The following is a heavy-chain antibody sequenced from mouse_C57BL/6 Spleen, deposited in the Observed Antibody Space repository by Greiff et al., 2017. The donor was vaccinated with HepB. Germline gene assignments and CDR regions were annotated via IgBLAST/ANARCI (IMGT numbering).Heavy chain of an antibody. CDR2: ISDGGSYT. V-gene: IGHV5-4*01. CDR3: ARDDYGSSYNYFDD. Sequence: EVQGVESGGGLVKPGGSLKLSCAASGFTFSSYAMSWVRQTPEKRLEWVATISDGGSYTYYPDNVKGRFTISRDNAKNNLYLQMSHLKSEDTAMYYCARDDYGSSYNYFDDWGQGTTLTVSS. D-gene: IGHD1-1*01. J-gene: IGHJ2*01. CDR1: GFTFSSYA.